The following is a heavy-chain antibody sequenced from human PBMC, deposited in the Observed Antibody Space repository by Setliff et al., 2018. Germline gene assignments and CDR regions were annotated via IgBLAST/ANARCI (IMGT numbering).Heavy chain of an antibody. J-gene: IGHJ3*02. CDR3: ARLPGYCNGGNCYGYYTFDI. Sequence: SETLSLTCTVSGGSVRGYYWGWIRQPPGKGLEWIGSINYSGITYYSPSLKSRVIVSVDTSKNQFSLKLSSVTAADTAVYYCARLPGYCNGGNCYGYYTFDIWGQGTMVTVSS. CDR2: INYSGIT. D-gene: IGHD2-15*01. V-gene: IGHV4-39*01. CDR1: GGSVRGYY.